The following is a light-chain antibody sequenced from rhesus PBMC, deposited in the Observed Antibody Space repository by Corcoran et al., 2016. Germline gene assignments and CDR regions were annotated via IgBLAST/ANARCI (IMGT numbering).Light chain of an antibody. CDR2: GAS. CDR1: QSVSSF. V-gene: IGKV3-10*01. Sequence: QVILTQSPATLSLSPGERATLSCRASQSVSSFLAWYQPKPGQAPRLLISGASSRATGIPDRFSGSGAGTDVTRPISSLEPEDVGVYHCYQHSSGYSFGQGTKVEIK. J-gene: IGKJ2*01. CDR3: YQHSSGYS.